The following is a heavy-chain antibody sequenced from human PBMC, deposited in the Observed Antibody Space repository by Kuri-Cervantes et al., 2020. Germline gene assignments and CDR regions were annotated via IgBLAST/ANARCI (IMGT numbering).Heavy chain of an antibody. J-gene: IGHJ4*02. CDR2: IYYSGST. Sequence: SETLSLTCTVSGGSVSSGSYYWSWIRQPPGKGLEWIGYIYYSGSTYYNPSLKSRVTISVDTSKNQFSLKLSSVTAADTAVYYCARVATMYREPGFIDYWGQGTLVTVSS. CDR1: GGSVSSGSYY. CDR3: ARVATMYREPGFIDY. D-gene: IGHD5-12*01. V-gene: IGHV4-30-4*08.